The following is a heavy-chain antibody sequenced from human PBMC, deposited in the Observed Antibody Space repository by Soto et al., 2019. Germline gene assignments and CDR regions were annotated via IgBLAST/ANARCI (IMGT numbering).Heavy chain of an antibody. J-gene: IGHJ1*01. CDR3: TASYCSGGSCCHEYFQH. V-gene: IGHV3-15*07. D-gene: IGHD2-15*01. Sequence: NPGGSLRLSCAASGFTFSNAWMNWVRQAPGKGLEWVGRIKSKTDGGTTDYAAPVKGRFTISRDDSKNTLYLQMNSLKTEDTAVNYCTASYCSGGSCCHEYFQHWGQGTLVTVSS. CDR1: GFTFSNAW. CDR2: IKSKTDGGTT.